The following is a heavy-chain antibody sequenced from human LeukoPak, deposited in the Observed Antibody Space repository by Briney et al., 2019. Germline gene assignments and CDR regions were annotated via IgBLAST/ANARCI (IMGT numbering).Heavy chain of an antibody. V-gene: IGHV3-30-3*01. J-gene: IGHJ4*02. CDR2: ISYDGSNK. Sequence: GGSLRLSCAASGFTFSSYAMHWVCQAPGKGLEWVAVISYDGSNKYYADSVKGRFTISRDNSKNTLYLQMNSLRAEDTAVYYCARGGYYYDSSYFDYWGQGTLVTVSS. CDR3: ARGGYYYDSSYFDY. D-gene: IGHD3-22*01. CDR1: GFTFSSYA.